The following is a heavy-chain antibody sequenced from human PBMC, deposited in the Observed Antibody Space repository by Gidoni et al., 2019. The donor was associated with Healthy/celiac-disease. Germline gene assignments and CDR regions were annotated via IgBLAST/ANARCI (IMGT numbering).Heavy chain of an antibody. CDR2: IYWDDDK. V-gene: IGHV2-5*02. CDR3: AHRLVITFGGVIDRGAGWFDP. CDR1: GFSLSTRGVG. Sequence: QITLKESGPTLVKPTQTLTLTCPFSGFSLSTRGVGVGWIRQPPGKALEWLALIYWDDDKRYSPPLKSMLNITKDTSKNQVVLTMTNMDPVDTATYDCAHRLVITFGGVIDRGAGWFDPWGQGTLVTVSS. D-gene: IGHD3-16*02. J-gene: IGHJ5*02.